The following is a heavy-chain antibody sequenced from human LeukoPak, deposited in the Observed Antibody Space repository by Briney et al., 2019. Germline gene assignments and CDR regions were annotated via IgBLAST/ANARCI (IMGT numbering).Heavy chain of an antibody. V-gene: IGHV4-4*07. CDR1: SGSIRSYH. J-gene: IGHJ4*02. Sequence: PSETLSLTCIVSSGSIRSYHWAWIRHPAGKTLEWLGRIYTTGDTDYNPSLKSRVTMSVDTSKNQFSLNLRSVTTADTAFYYCARNGYTKSWTHLDYWGQGILVSVSS. D-gene: IGHD3/OR15-3a*01. CDR3: ARNGYTKSWTHLDY. CDR2: IYTTGDT.